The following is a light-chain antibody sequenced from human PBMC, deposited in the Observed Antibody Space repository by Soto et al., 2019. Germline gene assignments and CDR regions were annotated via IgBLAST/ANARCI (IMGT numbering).Light chain of an antibody. CDR1: QRVISRY. V-gene: IGKV3-20*01. Sequence: ELVLTQSPGTLSLSPGARATLSCRASQRVISRYLAWYQKKPGQPPRLLIYGASTRATGIPDRFGGSGSETDFTLTISSLDPDDFAVYHCQYYGVSPRTFGQGTKVEVK. CDR3: QYYGVSPRT. J-gene: IGKJ1*01. CDR2: GAS.